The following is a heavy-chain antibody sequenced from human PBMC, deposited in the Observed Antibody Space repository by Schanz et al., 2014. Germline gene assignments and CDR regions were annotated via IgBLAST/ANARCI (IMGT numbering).Heavy chain of an antibody. D-gene: IGHD2-2*01. Sequence: QVLLVQSGAEVKKPGASVKVSCKASRYPFTAYYMHWVRQAPGQGLKWMGRINPNSGDTNYAQKFQGRVTMTTDTSVSTAYMELSRLTSDDTAVYYCARVAVCSSTTCQSFDYWGQGTLVTVSS. CDR2: INPNSGDT. V-gene: IGHV1-2*06. CDR3: ARVAVCSSTTCQSFDY. CDR1: RYPFTAYY. J-gene: IGHJ4*02.